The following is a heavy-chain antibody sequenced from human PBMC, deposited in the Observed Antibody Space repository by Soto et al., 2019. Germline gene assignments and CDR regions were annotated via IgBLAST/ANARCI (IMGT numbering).Heavy chain of an antibody. CDR2: IYPGDSET. Sequence: GESLKLSCKGSGYSFTSYWIGWVLQMPGKGLEWVGIIYPGDSETRYSPSFQGQVTISADKSISTAYLQWSSLKASDTAVYFCAGDVHYHTSDYWGQGTLVTVSS. J-gene: IGHJ4*02. CDR1: GYSFTSYW. D-gene: IGHD1-1*01. V-gene: IGHV5-51*01. CDR3: AGDVHYHTSDY.